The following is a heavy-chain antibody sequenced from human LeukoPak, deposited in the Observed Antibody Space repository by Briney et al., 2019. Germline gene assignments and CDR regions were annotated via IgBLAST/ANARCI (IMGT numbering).Heavy chain of an antibody. CDR1: GGFFSGYY. V-gene: IGHV4-34*01. CDR2: INHSGST. CDR3: ARGLYGRQLLTET. J-gene: IGHJ6*04. D-gene: IGHD3-10*01. Sequence: PSDTLSLTCAVYGGFFSGYYWCWLRQPPGKGLEWIGEINHSGSTNYTPSLKSRVTISVDTSKNQFSLKMSSVTAADTAVYYCARGLYGRQLLTETWGKGTTVTVSS.